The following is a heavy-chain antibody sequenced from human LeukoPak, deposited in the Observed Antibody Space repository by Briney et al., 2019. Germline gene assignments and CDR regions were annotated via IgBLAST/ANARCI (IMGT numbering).Heavy chain of an antibody. CDR1: GGSLSGYY. CDR3: ATPYCSGGSCYSGGIGY. J-gene: IGHJ4*02. Sequence: ASETLSLTRAVYGGSLSGYYWSWIRQPPGEGLEWIGEINHSGSTNYNPSLKSRVTISVDTSKNQFSLKLSSVTAADTAVYYCATPYCSGGSCYSGGIGYWGQGTLVTVSS. D-gene: IGHD2-15*01. CDR2: INHSGST. V-gene: IGHV4-34*01.